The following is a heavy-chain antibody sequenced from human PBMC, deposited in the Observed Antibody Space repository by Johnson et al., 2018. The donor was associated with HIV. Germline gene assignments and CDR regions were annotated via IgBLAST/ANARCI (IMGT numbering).Heavy chain of an antibody. Sequence: VQLVESGGGVVQPGRSLRLSCAASGFTVSSNYMSWVRQAPGKGLEWVSVIYSGGSKDYADSVKGRFTISRDNSKNTMYLQMNSLRTEDTAVYYCAREGDDLDAFDIWGQGTMVTVSS. CDR3: AREGDDLDAFDI. V-gene: IGHV3-66*02. CDR2: IYSGGSK. J-gene: IGHJ3*02. CDR1: GFTVSSNY.